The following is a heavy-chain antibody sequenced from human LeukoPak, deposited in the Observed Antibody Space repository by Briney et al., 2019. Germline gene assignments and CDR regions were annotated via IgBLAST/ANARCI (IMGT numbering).Heavy chain of an antibody. J-gene: IGHJ4*02. D-gene: IGHD5-24*01. Sequence: ASVNVSCKASGYTFTDYYMHWGRQAPGQGLGWMGWINPKSGGINSAQKFQGRVTMTRDTSISTGYMELSSLTSDDTAVYYCAGGRAYYNVIEFWGQGTLVTVSS. CDR2: INPKSGGI. CDR3: AGGRAYYNVIEF. CDR1: GYTFTDYY. V-gene: IGHV1-2*02.